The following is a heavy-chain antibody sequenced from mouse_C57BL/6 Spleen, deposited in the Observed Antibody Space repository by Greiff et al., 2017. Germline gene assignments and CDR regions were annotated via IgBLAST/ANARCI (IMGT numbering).Heavy chain of an antibody. CDR1: GFSLSTSGMG. Sequence: QVTLKESGPGILQSSQTLSLTCSFSGFSLSTSGMGVSWIRQPSGKGLEWLAHIYWDDDKRYNPSLKSRLTISKDTSRNQVFLKITSVDTADTATYYCARVYYYGSSSYYFDYWVQGTTLTVSS. V-gene: IGHV8-12*01. J-gene: IGHJ2*01. D-gene: IGHD1-1*01. CDR3: ARVYYYGSSSYYFDY. CDR2: IYWDDDK.